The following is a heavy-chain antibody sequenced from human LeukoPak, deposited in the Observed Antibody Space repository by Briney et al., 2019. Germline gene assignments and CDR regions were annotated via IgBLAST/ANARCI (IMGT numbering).Heavy chain of an antibody. Sequence: GGSLRLSCAASGFTFSSYSMNWVRQAPGKGLEWVSYIRSSSSTIYYAAPVKGLFTLSRDNAKNPLYLKMNSLRAEDTAWYYCARDASPTYYDFWSGYPSPQYYYYYMDVWGKGTTVTVSS. D-gene: IGHD3-3*01. J-gene: IGHJ6*03. V-gene: IGHV3-48*04. CDR1: GFTFSSYS. CDR2: IRSSSSTI. CDR3: ARDASPTYYDFWSGYPSPQYYYYYMDV.